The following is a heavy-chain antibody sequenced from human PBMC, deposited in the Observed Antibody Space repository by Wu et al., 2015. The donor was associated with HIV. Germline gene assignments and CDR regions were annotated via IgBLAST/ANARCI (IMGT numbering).Heavy chain of an antibody. CDR1: GGTFSNYA. V-gene: IGHV1-69*05. D-gene: IGHD5-18*01. Sequence: QVQLVQSGAEVKKTGSSLKVSCKAGGTFSNYAIIWVRQAPGQGPEWMGGIVPIFPTPNYAQKFQGRVTITTDDSRSTAYMELSSLRSEDTAVYYCATSKGRGYSYNSVARLDYWGQGTLVTVSS. CDR3: ATSKGRGYSYNSVARLDY. J-gene: IGHJ4*02. CDR2: IVPIFPTP.